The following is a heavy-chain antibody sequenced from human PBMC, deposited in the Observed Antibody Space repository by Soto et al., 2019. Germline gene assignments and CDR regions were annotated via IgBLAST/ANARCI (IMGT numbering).Heavy chain of an antibody. V-gene: IGHV4-31*03. CDR1: GGSISSGGYY. CDR2: IYYSGST. CDR3: ARAGDPITIFGVVNENWYFDL. Sequence: QVQLQESGPGLVKPSQTLSLTCTVSGGSISSGGYYWSWIRQHPGKGLEWIGYIYYSGSTYYNPSLKSRVTISVDTSKNQFSLKLSSVTAADTAVYYCARAGDPITIFGVVNENWYFDLWGRGTLVTVSS. J-gene: IGHJ2*01. D-gene: IGHD3-3*01.